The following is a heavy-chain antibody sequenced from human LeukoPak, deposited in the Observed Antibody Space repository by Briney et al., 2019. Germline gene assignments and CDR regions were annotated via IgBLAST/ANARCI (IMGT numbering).Heavy chain of an antibody. CDR1: GXSISSSSYY. CDR3: ARQVWGLYDSSGFCY. CDR2: IYYSGST. V-gene: IGHV4-39*01. J-gene: IGHJ4*02. Sequence: SETLSLTCTVSGXSISSSSYYWGWIRQPPGKGLEWIGSIYYSGSTYYNPSLKSRVTISVDTSKNQFSLKLSSVTAADTAVYYCARQVWGLYDSSGFCYWGQGTLVTVSS. D-gene: IGHD3-22*01.